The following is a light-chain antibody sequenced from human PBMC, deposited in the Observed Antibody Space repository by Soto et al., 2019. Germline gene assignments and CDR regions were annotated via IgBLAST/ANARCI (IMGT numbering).Light chain of an antibody. CDR1: QSVSSNY. J-gene: IGKJ3*01. Sequence: ESVMTQSPGTLSLSTGETATLSCRASQSVSSNYVAWFHQKPGQAPRLLIYGASSRATGVPDRFSASGSGTDFTLTISRLEPEDFAVYYCQQYGRSPFTFGPGTKVDI. CDR2: GAS. V-gene: IGKV3-20*01. CDR3: QQYGRSPFT.